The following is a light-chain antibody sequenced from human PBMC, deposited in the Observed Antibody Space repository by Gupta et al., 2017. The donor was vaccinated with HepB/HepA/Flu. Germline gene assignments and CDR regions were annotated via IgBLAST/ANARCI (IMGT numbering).Light chain of an antibody. CDR1: QTVSDN. J-gene: IGKJ4*01. Sequence: EIVMPQSPATLSVSPGERATLSCRASQTVSDNLAWYQQKPGQAPRLLIYGASTRATGIPDRFSGSGSGTEFTLTISSLQSDYFEVYYCHQYSNWPLTFGGGTKVEIK. CDR3: HQYSNWPLT. V-gene: IGKV3-15*01. CDR2: GAS.